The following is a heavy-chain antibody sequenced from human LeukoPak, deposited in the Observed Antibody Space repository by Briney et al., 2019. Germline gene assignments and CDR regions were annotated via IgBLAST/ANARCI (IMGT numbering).Heavy chain of an antibody. J-gene: IGHJ4*02. D-gene: IGHD2-21*02. CDR1: GFTFTDYY. V-gene: IGHV3-11*01. Sequence: GGSLRLSRAASGFTFTDYYMSWIRQAPGKGLEWVSYITSSGSAIYFADSVKGRFTISRDNSKNSLYLQMNSLRADDTAVYYCARDYHCGGDCYSGPLDYWGQGTLVTVSS. CDR3: ARDYHCGGDCYSGPLDY. CDR2: ITSSGSAI.